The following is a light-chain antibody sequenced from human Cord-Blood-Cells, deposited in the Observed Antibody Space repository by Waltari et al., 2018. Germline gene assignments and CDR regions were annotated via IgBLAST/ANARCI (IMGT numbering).Light chain of an antibody. V-gene: IGLV1-47*01. Sequence: QSVLTQPPSASGTPGQRVASSWSGSSSNIGSNYVDWYPQLPGTAPKPLIYRNTPRPSGVPARFSGSTSGPSASLAISGLRSEDEADYYCAAWDDSLSGYVFGTGTKVTVL. CDR2: RNT. CDR3: AAWDDSLSGYV. J-gene: IGLJ1*01. CDR1: SSNIGSNY.